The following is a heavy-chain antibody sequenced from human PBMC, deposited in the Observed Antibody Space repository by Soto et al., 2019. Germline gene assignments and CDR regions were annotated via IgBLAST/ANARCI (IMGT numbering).Heavy chain of an antibody. CDR1: GGTFSSYA. CDR3: ARGWVTTHTSYFDY. V-gene: IGHV1-69*13. Sequence: ASVKVSCKASGGTFSSYAISWVRQAPGQGLEWMGGIIPIFGTANYAQKFQGRVTITADESTSTAYMELSSLRSEDTAVYYCARGWVTTHTSYFDYWGQGTLVTVSS. CDR2: IIPIFGTA. D-gene: IGHD4-17*01. J-gene: IGHJ4*02.